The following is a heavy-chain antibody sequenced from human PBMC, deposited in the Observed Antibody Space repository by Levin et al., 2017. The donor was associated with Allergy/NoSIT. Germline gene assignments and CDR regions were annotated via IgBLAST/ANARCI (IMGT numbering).Heavy chain of an antibody. CDR3: ARNPIAGLITFGTRPPFDY. V-gene: IGHV1-18*01. D-gene: IGHD3-16*01. CDR1: SYSFSSYG. J-gene: IGHJ4*02. CDR2: ISAYNGNT. Sequence: ASVKVSCKASSYSFSSYGISWVRQAPGQGLEWMGWISAYNGNTKSAQKFPGRVTMTTDTSTSTAYMELRSLTSDDTAVYYCARNPIAGLITFGTRPPFDYWGQGTLVTVSS.